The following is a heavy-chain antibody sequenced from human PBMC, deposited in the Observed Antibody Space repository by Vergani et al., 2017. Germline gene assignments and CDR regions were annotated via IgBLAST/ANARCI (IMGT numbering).Heavy chain of an antibody. D-gene: IGHD2-15*01. V-gene: IGHV4-30-4*08. CDR3: ARGAHGYYCSGGSCPFDY. CDR2: IYYSGST. Sequence: QVQLQESGPGLVKPSQTLSLTCTVSGGSISSGDYYWSWIRQPPGKGLEGIGYIYYSGSTYYNPSLKSRVTISVDTSKNQFSLKLSSVTAADTAVYYCARGAHGYYCSGGSCPFDYWGQGTLVTVSS. J-gene: IGHJ4*02. CDR1: GGSISSGDYY.